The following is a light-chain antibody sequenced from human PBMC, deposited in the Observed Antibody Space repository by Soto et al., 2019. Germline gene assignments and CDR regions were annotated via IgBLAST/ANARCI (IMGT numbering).Light chain of an antibody. CDR2: DAS. V-gene: IGKV3-11*01. CDR1: QSARTY. J-gene: IGKJ5*01. Sequence: EVVLTQSPATLSLSPGERATLSCRASQSARTYLAWYQQKPGQTPRLLIHDASSRATGIPARFSGSGSGTDFTLTISSLEPEDSAVYYCQQRTNWPSSTFGQGTRLEI. CDR3: QQRTNWPSST.